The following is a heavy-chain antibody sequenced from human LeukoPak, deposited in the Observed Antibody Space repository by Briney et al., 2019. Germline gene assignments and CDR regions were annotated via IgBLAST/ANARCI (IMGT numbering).Heavy chain of an antibody. V-gene: IGHV4-61*01. D-gene: IGHD6-6*01. CDR1: GGSVSSGSYY. J-gene: IGHJ4*02. Sequence: SETLSLTCTVSGGSVSSGSYYWSWIRQPPGKGLEWIGYIYYSGSTNYNPSLKSRVTISVDTSKNQFSLKLSSVTAADTAVYYCARADSSIADYYFDYWGQGTLVTVSS. CDR2: IYYSGST. CDR3: ARADSSIADYYFDY.